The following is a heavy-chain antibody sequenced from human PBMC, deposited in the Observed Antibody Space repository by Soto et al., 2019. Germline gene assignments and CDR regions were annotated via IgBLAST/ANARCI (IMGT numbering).Heavy chain of an antibody. CDR1: GGSISSSHYC. CDR2: IYYSGST. CDR3: ARADLGHPPIYDYVWGSYRSNWFDP. J-gene: IGHJ5*02. Sequence: SETLSLTCTVSGGSISSSHYCWGWIRQQPGKGLEWIGNIYYSGSTYYNPSLKNRVTISVDRSKNQFSLKLSSVTAADTAVYYCARADLGHPPIYDYVWGSYRSNWFDPWGQGTLVTVSS. V-gene: IGHV4-39*07. D-gene: IGHD3-16*02.